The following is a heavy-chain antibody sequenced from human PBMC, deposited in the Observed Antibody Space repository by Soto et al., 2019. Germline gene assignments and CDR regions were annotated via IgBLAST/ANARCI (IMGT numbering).Heavy chain of an antibody. Sequence: QLQLQESGPGLVKPSETLSLTCTVSGGSFSSSTYYWGWIRQPPGKGLEWIGSMYSGGNTYYNPSLKSRVTVYVETSKNHSSLKLTSVTAADTAMYYCARQPYDSTGYYYGAWGQGTLVTVSS. J-gene: IGHJ5*02. V-gene: IGHV4-39*01. CDR2: MYSGGNT. CDR1: GGSFSSSTYY. D-gene: IGHD3-22*01. CDR3: ARQPYDSTGYYYGA.